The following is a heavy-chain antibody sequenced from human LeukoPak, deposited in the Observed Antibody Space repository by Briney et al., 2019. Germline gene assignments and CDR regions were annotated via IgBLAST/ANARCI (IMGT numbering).Heavy chain of an antibody. J-gene: IGHJ5*01. CDR2: MNPNSGNT. D-gene: IGHD6-19*01. V-gene: IGHV1-8*01. Sequence: GFSVTVSCKPSRYIFTRYEIIWVRQAAGHGREGMGWMNPNSGNTGYAQKFQGRVTMTRDASISTAYMEVSRVRSDDTAVYCCATVGIGVATGLLDSWGQGTLVTVSS. CDR1: RYIFTRYE. CDR3: ATVGIGVATGLLDS.